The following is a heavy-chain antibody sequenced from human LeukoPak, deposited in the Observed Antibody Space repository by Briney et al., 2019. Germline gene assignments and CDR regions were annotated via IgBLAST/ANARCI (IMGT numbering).Heavy chain of an antibody. CDR2: ISGSGGST. CDR1: GFTFSSYG. J-gene: IGHJ2*01. V-gene: IGHV3-23*01. D-gene: IGHD7-27*01. Sequence: PGGSLRLSCAASGFTFSSYGMHWVRQAPGKGLEWVSAISGSGGSTYYADSVKGRFTISRDNSKNTLYLQMNSLRADDRALYYCAKGTGGYWYFDLWGRGTLVTVSS. CDR3: AKGTGGYWYFDL.